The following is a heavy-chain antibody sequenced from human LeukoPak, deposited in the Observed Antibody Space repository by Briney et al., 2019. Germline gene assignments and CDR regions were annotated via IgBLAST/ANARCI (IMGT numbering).Heavy chain of an antibody. Sequence: ASVKVSCKASGYTFTTYYIHWVRQAPGQGLEWMGIINPSGGSTSYAQKFRGRVSMTRDTSTSTVYMELSSLRSEDTAVYYCARDWAGGSALVRGDQFDYWGQGTLVTVSS. CDR2: INPSGGST. V-gene: IGHV1-46*01. CDR1: GYTFTTYY. J-gene: IGHJ4*02. CDR3: ARDWAGGSALVRGDQFDY. D-gene: IGHD3-10*01.